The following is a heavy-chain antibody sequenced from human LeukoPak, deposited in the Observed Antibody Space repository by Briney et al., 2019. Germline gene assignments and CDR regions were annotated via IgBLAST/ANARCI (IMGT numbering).Heavy chain of an antibody. CDR1: GFTFSSYS. CDR2: ISSSGSYI. Sequence: GGSLRLSCAASGFTFSSYSMNWVRQAPGKGLEWVSSISSSGSYIYYADSVKGRFTISRDNAKNSLYLQMNSLRAEDTAVYYCARDEDSAMDAEFDYWGQGTLVTVSS. D-gene: IGHD5-18*01. J-gene: IGHJ4*02. CDR3: ARDEDSAMDAEFDY. V-gene: IGHV3-21*01.